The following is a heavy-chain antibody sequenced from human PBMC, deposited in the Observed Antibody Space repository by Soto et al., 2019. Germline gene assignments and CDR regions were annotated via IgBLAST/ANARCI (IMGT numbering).Heavy chain of an antibody. Sequence: EVQLVESGGGLVQPGGSLRLSCVASGFIFSTYSMKWVRQAPGKGLEWVSYISDSRDTIYDADSVKGRFTISRDNAKNSLYLQMTSLRDEDPAVYYCARENWYFDLWGRGTLVTVSS. CDR3: ARENWYFDL. CDR1: GFIFSTYS. CDR2: ISDSRDTI. V-gene: IGHV3-48*02. J-gene: IGHJ2*01.